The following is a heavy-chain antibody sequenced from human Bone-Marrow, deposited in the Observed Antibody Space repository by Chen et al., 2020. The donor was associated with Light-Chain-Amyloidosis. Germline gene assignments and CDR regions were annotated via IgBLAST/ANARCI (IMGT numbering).Heavy chain of an antibody. CDR1: GFNFSSFG. Sequence: EVQLVESGGGLVQPGGSLRLSCATSGFNFSSFGMSWVRQAPGKGLEWVATVSGSTVSTSYAGAVKGRFIISRDNSKSTLYLQRNSLRAGDTAVYFCTRKGGYFDFWGQGSLVTVSS. CDR3: TRKGGYFDF. V-gene: IGHV3-23*04. D-gene: IGHD3-10*01. CDR2: VSGSTVST. J-gene: IGHJ4*02.